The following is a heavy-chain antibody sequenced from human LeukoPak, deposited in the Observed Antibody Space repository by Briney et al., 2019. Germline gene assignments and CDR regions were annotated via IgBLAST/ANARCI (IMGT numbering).Heavy chain of an antibody. V-gene: IGHV1-18*04. CDR3: AKLGATVGYSPIDY. Sequence: ASVKISCKASGYSFTSYGISWLRQAPGPGLGWMGCISTYAGNTNYAQKVQDRVTMTTASSTSKASMELQSLRSDDADVYYCAKLGATVGYSPIDYWGQGTMVTVSS. J-gene: IGHJ4*02. D-gene: IGHD1-26*01. CDR2: ISTYAGNT. CDR1: GYSFTSYG.